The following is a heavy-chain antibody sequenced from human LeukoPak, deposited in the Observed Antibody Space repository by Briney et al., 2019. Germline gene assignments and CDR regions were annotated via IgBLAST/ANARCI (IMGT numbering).Heavy chain of an antibody. Sequence: PGGSLRLSCAASGFTFSSYWMHWVRQAPGKGLVWVSRINSDGSSTSYADSVKGRFTISRDNAKNTLYLQMNGLRSDDTAVYYCARAGAVVDNWFDPWGQGTLVTVSS. CDR1: GFTFSSYW. CDR2: INSDGSST. CDR3: ARAGAVVDNWFDP. V-gene: IGHV3-74*01. D-gene: IGHD2-15*01. J-gene: IGHJ5*02.